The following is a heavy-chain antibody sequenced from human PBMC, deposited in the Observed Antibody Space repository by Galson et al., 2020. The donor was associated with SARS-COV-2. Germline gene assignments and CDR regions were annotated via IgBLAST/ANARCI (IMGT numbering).Heavy chain of an antibody. Sequence: SETLSLTCTVSGGSISSGSYYWSWIRQPAGKGLEWIRRIYTSGSTNYNPSLKSRVTISVDTSKNQFSLKLSSVTAADTAVYYCARGESSSWYLGAWFDPWGQGTLVTVSS. CDR1: GGSISSGSYY. J-gene: IGHJ5*02. D-gene: IGHD6-13*01. V-gene: IGHV4-61*02. CDR3: ARGESSSWYLGAWFDP. CDR2: IYTSGST.